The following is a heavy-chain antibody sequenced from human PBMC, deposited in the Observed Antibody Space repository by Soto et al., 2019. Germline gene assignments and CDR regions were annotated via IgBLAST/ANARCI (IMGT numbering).Heavy chain of an antibody. V-gene: IGHV1-8*02. CDR3: ARGSKDRDQYPSGWYPWYYYYYGMDV. Sequence: GASVKVSCKASGGTFSSYAISWVRQATGQGLEWMGWMNPNSGNTGYAQKFQGRVTMTRNTSISTAYMELSSLRSEDTAVYYCARGSKDRDQYPSGWYPWYYYYYGMDVWGQGTTVTVSS. J-gene: IGHJ6*02. D-gene: IGHD6-19*01. CDR1: GGTFSSYA. CDR2: MNPNSGNT.